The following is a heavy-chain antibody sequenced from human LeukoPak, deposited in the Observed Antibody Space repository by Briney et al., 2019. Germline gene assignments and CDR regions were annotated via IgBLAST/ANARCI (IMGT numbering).Heavy chain of an antibody. Sequence: SETLSLTCTVSDGSISGYYWSWVRQPPGKGLECIGYIYYSWSTNYNPSLRSRVTISVDTSKNQFSLKLSSVTAADTAVYYCARHPYSSGCDYWGQGTLVTVSS. CDR1: DGSISGYY. D-gene: IGHD6-19*01. J-gene: IGHJ4*02. V-gene: IGHV4-59*08. CDR2: IYYSWST. CDR3: ARHPYSSGCDY.